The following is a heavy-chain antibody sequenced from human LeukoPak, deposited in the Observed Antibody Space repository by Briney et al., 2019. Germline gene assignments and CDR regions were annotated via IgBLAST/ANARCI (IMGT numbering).Heavy chain of an antibody. CDR2: IFHSGIT. Sequence: SETLSLTCSVSGGSISPYYWSWFRQPPGKGLEWIGYIFHSGITTYNPSLKSRVTISLDSSKNQFFLRLTSVTAADTAVYYCARAETLAAIYFDFWGQGSLVTVSS. D-gene: IGHD6-25*01. V-gene: IGHV4-59*01. CDR1: GGSISPYY. CDR3: ARAETLAAIYFDF. J-gene: IGHJ4*02.